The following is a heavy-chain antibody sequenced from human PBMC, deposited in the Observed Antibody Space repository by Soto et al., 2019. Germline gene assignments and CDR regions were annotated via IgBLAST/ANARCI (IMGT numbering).Heavy chain of an antibody. D-gene: IGHD3-3*01. J-gene: IGHJ6*02. CDR3: ARGYYDFWIPYYYGMDV. Sequence: GGSLRLSCAASGFTFSSYAMHWVRQAPGKGLEWVAVISYDGSNKYYADSVKGRFTISRDNSKNTLYLQMNSLRAEDTAVYYCARGYYDFWIPYYYGMDVWGQGTTVTVSS. CDR2: ISYDGSNK. V-gene: IGHV3-30-3*01. CDR1: GFTFSSYA.